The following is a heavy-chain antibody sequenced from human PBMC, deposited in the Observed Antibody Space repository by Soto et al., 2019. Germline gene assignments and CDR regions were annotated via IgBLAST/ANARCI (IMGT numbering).Heavy chain of an antibody. Sequence: QVQLVQSGAEVKKPGSSVKVSCKASGGTFSSYAISWVRQAPGQGLEWMGGIIPIFGTANYAQKFQGRVTMPADESTSTAYMELSSLRFEDTAVYYCARESSGEGYCSGGSCYGYYSYGMDVRDQGTTVTVSS. J-gene: IGHJ6*02. CDR3: ARESSGEGYCSGGSCYGYYSYGMDV. CDR2: IIPIFGTA. CDR1: GGTFSSYA. V-gene: IGHV1-69*01. D-gene: IGHD2-15*01.